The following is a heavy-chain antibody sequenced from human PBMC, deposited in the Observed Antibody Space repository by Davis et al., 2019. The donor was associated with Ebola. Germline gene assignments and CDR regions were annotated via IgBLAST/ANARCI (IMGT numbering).Heavy chain of an antibody. D-gene: IGHD5-18*01. CDR3: ARASIQDGYSYRYYFDY. CDR1: GFTFSSYS. Sequence: PGGSLRLSCAASGFTFSSYSMSWVRQAPGKGLEWVSSISSDSDYIYYADSAKGRFTISRDNAKNSLYLQMNSLRAEDTAVYYCARASIQDGYSYRYYFDYWGQGTLVTVSS. CDR2: ISSDSDYI. V-gene: IGHV3-21*01. J-gene: IGHJ4*02.